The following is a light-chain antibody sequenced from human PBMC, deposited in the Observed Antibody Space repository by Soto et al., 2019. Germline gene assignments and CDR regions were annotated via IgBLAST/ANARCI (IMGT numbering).Light chain of an antibody. CDR3: QHYGNSPT. CDR2: GAS. V-gene: IGKV3-20*01. Sequence: EIVLTQSLGTLSLSPGDGATLFCRASQSVSSGYLAWYQQKPGQAPRLLIYGASRRATGIPDRFSGSGSGTDFTLSISRLEPEDFAVYWCQHYGNSPTFGQGTKVDI. CDR1: QSVSSGY. J-gene: IGKJ1*01.